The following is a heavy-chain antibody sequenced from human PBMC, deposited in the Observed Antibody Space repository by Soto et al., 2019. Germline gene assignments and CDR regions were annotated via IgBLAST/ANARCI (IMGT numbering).Heavy chain of an antibody. CDR1: GFTFSSYA. J-gene: IGHJ6*02. V-gene: IGHV3-23*01. D-gene: IGHD3-16*02. CDR2: ISGSGGST. Sequence: GGSLRLSCAASGFTFSSYAMSWVRQAPGKGLEWVSAISGSGGSTYYADSVKGRFTISRDNSKNTLYLQMNSLRAEDTAVYYCARGTFGGVIVTSVDVWGQGTTVTVSS. CDR3: ARGTFGGVIVTSVDV.